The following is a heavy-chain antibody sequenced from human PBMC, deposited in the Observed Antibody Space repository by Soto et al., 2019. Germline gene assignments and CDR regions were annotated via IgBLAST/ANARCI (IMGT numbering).Heavy chain of an antibody. CDR3: ARVAVAGLYYYGMDV. CDR2: IGAYNGNT. Sequence: ASVKVSCKASGYTFTSYGISWVRQAPGQGLERMGWIGAYNGNTNYAQKLQGRVTMTTDTSTSTAYMELRSLRSDDTAVYYCARVAVAGLYYYGMDVWGQGTTVTVSS. J-gene: IGHJ6*02. CDR1: GYTFTSYG. V-gene: IGHV1-18*01. D-gene: IGHD6-19*01.